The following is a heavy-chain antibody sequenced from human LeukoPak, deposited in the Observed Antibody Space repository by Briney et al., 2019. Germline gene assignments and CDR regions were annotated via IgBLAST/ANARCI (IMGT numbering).Heavy chain of an antibody. D-gene: IGHD3-3*01. CDR2: INPSGGST. CDR1: GYTFTSYY. V-gene: IGHV1-46*01. J-gene: IGHJ4*02. Sequence: ASVKVSCKASGYTFTSYYMHWVSQTPGQGLEWMGIINPSGGSTSYAQKFQGRVTMTRDTSTSKVYMELGSLRFEDTAVYYCARVSYDFCTSQRALAYWGQGNLVTVSS. CDR3: ARVSYDFCTSQRALAY.